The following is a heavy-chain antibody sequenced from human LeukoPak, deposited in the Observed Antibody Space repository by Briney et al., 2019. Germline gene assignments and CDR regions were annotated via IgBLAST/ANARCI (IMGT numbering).Heavy chain of an antibody. V-gene: IGHV4-38-2*01. CDR2: IYHSGST. Sequence: SETLSLTCSVYGYSISSGYYWGWIRQPPGKGLEWIGSIYHSGSTYYNPSLKSRVTISVDTSKNQFSLKLSPVTAADTAVYYCARHSWGPYYDFWSGSEDPYNWFDPWGQGTLVTVSS. J-gene: IGHJ5*02. CDR1: GYSISSGYY. D-gene: IGHD3-3*01. CDR3: ARHSWGPYYDFWSGSEDPYNWFDP.